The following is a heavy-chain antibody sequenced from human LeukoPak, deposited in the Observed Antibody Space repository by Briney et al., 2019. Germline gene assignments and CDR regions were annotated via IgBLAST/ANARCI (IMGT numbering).Heavy chain of an antibody. CDR1: GFTFSNYW. CDR2: INSDGRST. CDR3: ARETYSTSSGADYYYMDV. V-gene: IGHV3-74*01. D-gene: IGHD6-6*01. J-gene: IGHJ6*03. Sequence: GGSLGLSCAASGFTFSNYWMHWVRQAPGKGLVWVSRINSDGRSTSYADSVKGRFTISRDNAKNTLYLQMNSLRAEDTAVYYCARETYSTSSGADYYYMDVWGKGTTVTVSS.